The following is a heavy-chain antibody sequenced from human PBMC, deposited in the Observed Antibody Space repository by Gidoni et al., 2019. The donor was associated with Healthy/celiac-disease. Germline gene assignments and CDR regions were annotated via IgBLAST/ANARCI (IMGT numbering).Heavy chain of an antibody. J-gene: IGHJ3*02. D-gene: IGHD3-10*01. CDR3: ARARYYGSGQLDAFDI. CDR2: IIPILGIA. CDR1: GGTFSSYT. V-gene: IGHV1-69*02. Sequence: QVQLVQSGAEVKKPGSSVKVSCKASGGTFSSYTISWVRQAPGQGLEWMGRIIPILGIANYAQKFQGRVTITADKSTSTAYMELSSLRSEDTAVYYCARARYYGSGQLDAFDIWGQGTMVTVSS.